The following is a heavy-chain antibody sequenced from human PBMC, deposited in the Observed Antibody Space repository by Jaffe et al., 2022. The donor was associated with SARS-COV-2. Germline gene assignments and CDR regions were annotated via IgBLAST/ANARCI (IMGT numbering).Heavy chain of an antibody. CDR2: ISSSSSTI. CDR1: GFTFSSYS. D-gene: IGHD3-3*01. Sequence: EVQLVESGGGLVQPGGSLRLSCAASGFTFSSYSMNWVRQAPGKGLEWVSYISSSSSTIYYADSVKGRFTISRDNAKNSLYLQMNSLRDEDTAVYYCARDNALIFGVVIQPPGAFDIWGQGTMVTVSS. J-gene: IGHJ3*02. V-gene: IGHV3-48*02. CDR3: ARDNALIFGVVIQPPGAFDI.